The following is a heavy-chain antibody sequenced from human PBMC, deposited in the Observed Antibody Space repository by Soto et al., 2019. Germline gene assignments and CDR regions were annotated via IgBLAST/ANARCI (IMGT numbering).Heavy chain of an antibody. V-gene: IGHV1-69*02. CDR1: GGTFSSYT. D-gene: IGHD2-21*02. CDR3: ARSRGSDYTRSYYFVY. J-gene: IGHJ4*02. Sequence: QVQLVQSGAEVKKPGSSVKVSCKASGGTFSSYTISWVRQAPGQGLEWMGRIIPILGIANYAQKFQGRVTITADKSTSTAYMELSSLRSEDTAVYYCARSRGSDYTRSYYFVYWGQGTLVTVSS. CDR2: IIPILGIA.